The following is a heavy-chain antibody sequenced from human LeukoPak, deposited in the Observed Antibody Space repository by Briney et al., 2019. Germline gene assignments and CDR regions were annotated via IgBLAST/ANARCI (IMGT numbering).Heavy chain of an antibody. CDR1: GYTFTTYW. J-gene: IGHJ4*02. V-gene: IGHV5-51*01. D-gene: IGHD4-11*01. Sequence: GESLKISCKGSGYTFTTYWIGWVRQMPGKGLEWMGIIYPADSDTRYNPSFQGQVTISVDKSISTAYLQWSSLKASDTAMYYCASLVYSKGPPGYYFDYWGQGTLPTVSS. CDR2: IYPADSDT. CDR3: ASLVYSKGPPGYYFDY.